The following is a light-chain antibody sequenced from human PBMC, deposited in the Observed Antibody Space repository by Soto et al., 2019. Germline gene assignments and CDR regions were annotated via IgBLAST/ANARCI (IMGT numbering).Light chain of an antibody. V-gene: IGKV3-20*01. CDR3: QQYGSSPRT. CDR2: GAS. J-gene: IGKJ1*01. CDR1: QSVSSNS. Sequence: ENVLTQAPATLSLSPGERATLSCRASQSVSSNSLAWYQQKPGQAPRLLIYGASSRATGIPDRFSGSGSGTDFTLSISRLEPEDFAVYYCQQYGSSPRTFGQGTKVDIK.